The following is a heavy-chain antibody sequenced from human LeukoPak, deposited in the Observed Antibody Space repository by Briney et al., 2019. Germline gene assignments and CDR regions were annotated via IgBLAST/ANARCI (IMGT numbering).Heavy chain of an antibody. CDR2: IYHSGST. V-gene: IGHV4-59*01. CDR3: AGRNFDFWNDYYYMDV. CDR1: GGSISSYY. J-gene: IGHJ6*03. D-gene: IGHD3-3*01. Sequence: SETLSLTCTVSGGSISSYYWSWIRQPPGKGLEWIGYIYHSGSTNYNPSLKSRLAISVDTSKNEFSLKLSSVTAADTAVYYCAGRNFDFWNDYYYMDVWGKGTTVTVSS.